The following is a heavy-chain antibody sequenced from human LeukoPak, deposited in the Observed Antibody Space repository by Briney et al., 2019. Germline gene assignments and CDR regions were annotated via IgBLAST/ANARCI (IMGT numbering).Heavy chain of an antibody. CDR1: GFTFASYG. J-gene: IGHJ1*01. Sequence: PGGSLRLSCAASGFTFASYGMSWVRQAPGKGLEWVSFITTNGGGTSYADSVEGRFTISRDNPRNTLYMQMNSLRDEDTAVYYCAIMHGYYDGTGYWVQWGQGTLVTVPS. CDR2: ITTNGGGT. D-gene: IGHD3-22*01. CDR3: AIMHGYYDGTGYWVQ. V-gene: IGHV3-23*01.